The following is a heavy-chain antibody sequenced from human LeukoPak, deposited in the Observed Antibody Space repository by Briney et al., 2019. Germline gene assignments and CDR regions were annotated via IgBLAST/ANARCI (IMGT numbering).Heavy chain of an antibody. Sequence: PGGSLRLSCAASGFTFDDYAMHWVRQAPGKGLEWVSLITWDGGSTYYADSVKGRFTISRDNSKNSLYLQMNSLRAEDTALYYCSKERLRYFDFWGQGTLVTVSS. CDR1: GFTFDDYA. CDR2: ITWDGGST. D-gene: IGHD3-9*01. J-gene: IGHJ4*02. V-gene: IGHV3-43D*04. CDR3: SKERLRYFDF.